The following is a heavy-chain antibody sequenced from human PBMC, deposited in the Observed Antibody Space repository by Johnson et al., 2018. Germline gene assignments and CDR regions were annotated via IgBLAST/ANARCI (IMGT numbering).Heavy chain of an antibody. J-gene: IGHJ6*02. V-gene: IGHV3-53*01. Sequence: VQLVESGGGLIQXGGSLRLSCAASGFTVSSNYMSWVRQAPGKGLEWVSVIYSGGSTYYADSVQGRFTLPRDNSKNTLYLQMTSLRAEEPAVYYCARDQGSSSSMIDYYYYYGMDVWGQGTTVTVSS. CDR1: GFTVSSNY. CDR3: ARDQGSSSSMIDYYYYYGMDV. CDR2: IYSGGST. D-gene: IGHD6-6*01.